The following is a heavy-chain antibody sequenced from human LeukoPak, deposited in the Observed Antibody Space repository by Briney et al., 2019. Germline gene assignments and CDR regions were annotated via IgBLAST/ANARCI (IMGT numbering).Heavy chain of an antibody. D-gene: IGHD2-2*01. CDR2: IYSGGST. Sequence: GGSLRLSCAASGFTVSSNYMSWVREAPGKGLEWVSVIYSGGSTFYADSVKGRFTISRDNSKNTLYLQMNSLRAEDTAVYYCAKAYCSRTNCGANKRPHFDYWGQGTLVTVSS. J-gene: IGHJ4*02. CDR1: GFTVSSNY. V-gene: IGHV3-53*01. CDR3: AKAYCSRTNCGANKRPHFDY.